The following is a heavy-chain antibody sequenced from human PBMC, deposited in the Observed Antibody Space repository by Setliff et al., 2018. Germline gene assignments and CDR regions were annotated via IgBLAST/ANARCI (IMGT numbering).Heavy chain of an antibody. D-gene: IGHD6-13*01. Sequence: ASETLSLTCTASNGSISSGNYFWGWIRQPPGKGLEWMGSIFYTGSTYYSPSLKSRVTMSIDTSKNQFSLNLNSVTAADTAVYYCARQPYSTTYYYYYYYMDVWGKGTTVTVSS. J-gene: IGHJ6*03. CDR1: NGSISSGNYF. V-gene: IGHV4-39*01. CDR3: ARQPYSTTYYYYYYYMDV. CDR2: IFYTGST.